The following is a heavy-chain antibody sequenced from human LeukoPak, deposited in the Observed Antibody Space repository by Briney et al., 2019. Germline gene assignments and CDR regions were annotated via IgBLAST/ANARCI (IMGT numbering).Heavy chain of an antibody. CDR3: AGGLGWLIDY. J-gene: IGHJ4*02. D-gene: IGHD2-15*01. CDR2: IEQDGGEK. Sequence: GGSLRLSCAASGFTFSNYWMNWVRRAPGKGLEWVVNIEQDGGEKNYVDSVKGRFTISRDNAKNSLYLQMNSLRAEDTAVYYCAGGLGWLIDYWGQGTLVTVSS. CDR1: GFTFSNYW. V-gene: IGHV3-7*04.